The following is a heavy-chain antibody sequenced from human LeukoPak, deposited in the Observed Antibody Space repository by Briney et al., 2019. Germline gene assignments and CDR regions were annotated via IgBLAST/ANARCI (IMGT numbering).Heavy chain of an antibody. J-gene: IGHJ3*02. CDR1: GYTFTSYG. CDR2: ISAYNGNT. Sequence: ASVKVSCKASGYTFTSYGISWVRQAPGQGLEWMGSISAYNGNTNYAQKLQGRVTMTTDTSTSTAYMELRSLRSDDTAVYYCARDMRGYSGYDPRVDAFDIWGQGTMVTVSS. V-gene: IGHV1-18*01. CDR3: ARDMRGYSGYDPRVDAFDI. D-gene: IGHD5-12*01.